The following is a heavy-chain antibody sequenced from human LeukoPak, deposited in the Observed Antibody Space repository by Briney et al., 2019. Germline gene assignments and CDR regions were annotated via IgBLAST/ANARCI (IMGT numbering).Heavy chain of an antibody. V-gene: IGHV3-9*01. J-gene: IGHJ4*02. Sequence: GGSLRLSCAASGFTFDDYAMHWVRQAPGKGLEWVSGISWNSGSIGYADSVKGRFTISRDNAKNSLYLQMNSLRAEDTALYYCDRGGYDILTGYYTDFDYWGQGTLVTVSS. CDR2: ISWNSGSI. CDR1: GFTFDDYA. CDR3: DRGGYDILTGYYTDFDY. D-gene: IGHD3-9*01.